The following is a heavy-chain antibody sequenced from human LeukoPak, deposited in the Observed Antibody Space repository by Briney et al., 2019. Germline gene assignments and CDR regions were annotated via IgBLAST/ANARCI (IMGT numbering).Heavy chain of an antibody. Sequence: SETLSLTCTVSGGSISSYYWSWIRQPAGKGLEWIGRIYTSGSTNYNPSLKSRVTMSVDTSKNQLSLKLSSVTAADTAVYYCAREVNSSSWRPLDYWGQGTLVTVSS. CDR3: AREVNSSSWRPLDY. D-gene: IGHD6-13*01. J-gene: IGHJ4*02. CDR2: IYTSGST. CDR1: GGSISSYY. V-gene: IGHV4-4*07.